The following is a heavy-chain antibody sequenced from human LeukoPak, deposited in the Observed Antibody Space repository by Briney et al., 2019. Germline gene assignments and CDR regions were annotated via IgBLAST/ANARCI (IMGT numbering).Heavy chain of an antibody. J-gene: IGHJ4*02. V-gene: IGHV4-59*02. CDR3: ARVRFYDTTGYSTSYYLDY. Sequence: PSETLSLTCSVSGDSVTSYYYSWIRQPPGKGLEWIGHVSYDGTTNYTPSLRSRVIMAVDTSKNRFSLRLTSVTAADTAVYYCARVRFYDTTGYSTSYYLDYWGQGALVTVSS. D-gene: IGHD3-22*01. CDR2: VSYDGTT. CDR1: GDSVTSYY.